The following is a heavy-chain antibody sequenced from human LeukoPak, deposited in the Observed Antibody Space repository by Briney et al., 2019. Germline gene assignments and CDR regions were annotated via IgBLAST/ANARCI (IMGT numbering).Heavy chain of an antibody. J-gene: IGHJ6*02. CDR1: GGSISGYY. CDR3: ARLGSPVVYYYYGMDV. CDR2: IYYSGST. V-gene: IGHV4-59*08. Sequence: SETLSLTCTVSGGSISGYYWSWIRQPPGKGLEWIGYIYYSGSTNYNPSLKSRVTISVDTSKNQFSLKLSSVTAADTAVYYCARLGSPVVYYYYGMDVWGQGTTVTVSS. D-gene: IGHD2-15*01.